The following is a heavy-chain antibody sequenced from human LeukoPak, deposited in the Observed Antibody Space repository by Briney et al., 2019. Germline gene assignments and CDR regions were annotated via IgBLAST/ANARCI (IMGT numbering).Heavy chain of an antibody. V-gene: IGHV1-2*02. D-gene: IGHD2-21*02. CDR3: ARDLLAYCGGDCYSDY. Sequence: ASVNVSCKASGYTFTGYYMHWVRQAPGQGLEWMGWINPNSGGTNYAQKFQGRVTMTRDTSISTAYMELSRLRSDDTAVYYCARDLLAYCGGDCYSDYWGQGTLVTVSS. J-gene: IGHJ4*02. CDR1: GYTFTGYY. CDR2: INPNSGGT.